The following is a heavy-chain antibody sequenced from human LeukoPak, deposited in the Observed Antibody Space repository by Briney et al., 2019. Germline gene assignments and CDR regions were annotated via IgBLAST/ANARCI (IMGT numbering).Heavy chain of an antibody. CDR1: GFTFSSYW. D-gene: IGHD6-19*01. CDR3: ARGAHSSGWYEIGY. CDR2: IKEDGSEK. J-gene: IGHJ4*02. Sequence: GGSLRLSCAASGFTFSSYWMTWVRQAPGKGLEWVANIKEDGSEKYYVDSVKGRFTISRDNAKNSLYLQVNSLRAEDTAVYYCARGAHSSGWYEIGYWGQGTLVTVSS. V-gene: IGHV3-7*01.